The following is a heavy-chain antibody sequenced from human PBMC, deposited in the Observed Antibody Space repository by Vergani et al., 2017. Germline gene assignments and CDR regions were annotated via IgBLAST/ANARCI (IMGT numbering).Heavy chain of an antibody. J-gene: IGHJ4*02. Sequence: QVQLVEYGGGVVQPGRSLRLSCAASGFTFSSYGMHWVRQAPGKGLEWVAVIWYDGSNKYYADSVKGRFTISRDNSKNTLYLQMNSLRAEDTAVYYCARPYYYDSSGYYPVDYWGQGTLVTVSS. CDR2: IWYDGSNK. CDR3: ARPYYYDSSGYYPVDY. D-gene: IGHD3-22*01. V-gene: IGHV3-33*01. CDR1: GFTFSSYG.